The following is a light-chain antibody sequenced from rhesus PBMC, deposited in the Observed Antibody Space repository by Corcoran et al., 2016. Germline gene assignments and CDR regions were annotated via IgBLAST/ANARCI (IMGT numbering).Light chain of an antibody. V-gene: IGKV1S17*01. Sequence: DIQMTQSPSSLSASAGDRVTITCQASQGISNNLVWYQQKLGKVPKRLIYAASTSESGVPSRFSSIGFGTDFPLPISSLQPGGFATYYCQPGYNILACGGGAKVKIE. CDR2: AAS. J-gene: IGKJ4*01. CDR3: QPGYNILA. CDR1: QGISNN.